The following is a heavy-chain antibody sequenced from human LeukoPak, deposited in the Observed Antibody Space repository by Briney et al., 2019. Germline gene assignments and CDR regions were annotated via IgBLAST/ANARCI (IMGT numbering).Heavy chain of an antibody. V-gene: IGHV3-53*01. Sequence: PGGSLRLSCAASGFTVSSTYMSWVRQAPGKGLEWVSVIYSGGSTYYADSVKGRFTISRDNSKNTLYLQMNSLRAEDTAVYYCASGYSYGYYYFDYWGQGTLVTVSS. J-gene: IGHJ4*02. D-gene: IGHD5-18*01. CDR1: GFTVSSTY. CDR3: ASGYSYGYYYFDY. CDR2: IYSGGST.